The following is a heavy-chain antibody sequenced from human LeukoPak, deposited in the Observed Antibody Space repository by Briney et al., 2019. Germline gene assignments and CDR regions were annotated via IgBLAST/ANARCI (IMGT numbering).Heavy chain of an antibody. CDR2: IYYSGST. CDR3: ASVLVAAAGTYADY. D-gene: IGHD6-13*01. Sequence: SETLSLTCTVSGGSISSGDYYWSWLRQPPGKGLEWIGYIYYSGSTYYNPSLKSRVTISVDTSKNQFSLKLSSVTAADTGVSYCASVLVAAAGTYADYWGQGTPVTVSS. J-gene: IGHJ4*02. V-gene: IGHV4-30-4*08. CDR1: GGSISSGDYY.